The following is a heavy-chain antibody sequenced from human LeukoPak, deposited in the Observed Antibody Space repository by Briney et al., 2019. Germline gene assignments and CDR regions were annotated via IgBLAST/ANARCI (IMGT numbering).Heavy chain of an antibody. Sequence: GGSLRLSCAASGVTVSPYLVHWVRQLPGKGLVWVSHINSDGTTTSYADSVKGRFTISRDNARNTLYLQMNSLRAEDTALYYCARYSRHGLDVWGQGTTVTVSS. V-gene: IGHV3-74*01. D-gene: IGHD2-21*01. CDR3: ARYSRHGLDV. CDR2: INSDGTTT. J-gene: IGHJ6*02. CDR1: GVTVSPYL.